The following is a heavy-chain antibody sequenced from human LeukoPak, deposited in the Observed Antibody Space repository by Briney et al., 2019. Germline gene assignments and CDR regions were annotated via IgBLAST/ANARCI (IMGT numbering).Heavy chain of an antibody. D-gene: IGHD1-20*01. CDR3: AKAGMTRFVY. Sequence: PGGSLRLSCAASGFTFSNFGMHWVRQAPGKGLEWVAFIRFDGTSEFYADFVKARFTISRDNSKNTLYLQMNSLRVKDTAVYYCAKAGMTRFVYWGQGIMVTVSS. V-gene: IGHV3-30*02. CDR1: GFTFSNFG. CDR2: IRFDGTSE. J-gene: IGHJ4*02.